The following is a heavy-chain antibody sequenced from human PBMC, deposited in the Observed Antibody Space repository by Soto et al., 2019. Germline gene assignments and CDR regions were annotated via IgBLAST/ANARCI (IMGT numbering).Heavy chain of an antibody. J-gene: IGHJ6*02. D-gene: IGHD2-8*01. V-gene: IGHV4-4*07. CDR2: NYTSGNT. CDR1: GASVTSYY. Sequence: QVQLQGSDPRLLKPSETLSLTCTVSGASVTSYYWSWIRQPAGKGLEWMRRNYTSGNTDYSPSLKSRATLSVETSLRHVSLTMSSVTAADTAIYYCARAGVGPHGMDAWGQGTTVSVYS. CDR3: ARAGVGPHGMDA.